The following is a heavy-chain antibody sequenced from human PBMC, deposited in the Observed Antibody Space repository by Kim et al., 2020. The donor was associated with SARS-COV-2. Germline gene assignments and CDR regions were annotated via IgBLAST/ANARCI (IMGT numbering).Heavy chain of an antibody. CDR1: GFTFSGSA. Sequence: GGSLRLSCATAGFTFSGSAIHWFRQASGKGLEWVGRIRSKANDHATDYAPSVKGRFTFSRNDSHSTAYLQMNSLKTDDTAVYYCITIMGVVYRWGQGTLVSVSS. CDR2: IRSKANDHAT. V-gene: IGHV3-73*01. CDR3: ITIMGVVYR. D-gene: IGHD3-3*01. J-gene: IGHJ4*02.